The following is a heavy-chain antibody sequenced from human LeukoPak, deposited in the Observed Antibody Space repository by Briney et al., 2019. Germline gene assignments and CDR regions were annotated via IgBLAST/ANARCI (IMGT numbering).Heavy chain of an antibody. Sequence: PSETLCLTCAVYGGSFSGYYWNWIRQPPGKGLEWIGEVSHSGGTNYNPSVKSRVTISIDTSKNQFSLKLNSVTAADTAMYYCARRRYYGSGSYWYLDLWGRGTLVTVSS. CDR3: ARRRYYGSGSYWYLDL. V-gene: IGHV4-34*01. CDR1: GGSFSGYY. J-gene: IGHJ2*01. D-gene: IGHD3-10*01. CDR2: VSHSGGT.